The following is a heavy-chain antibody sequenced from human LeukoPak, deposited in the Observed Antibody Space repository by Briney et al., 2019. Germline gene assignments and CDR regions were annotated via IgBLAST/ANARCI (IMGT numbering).Heavy chain of an antibody. D-gene: IGHD3-22*01. CDR1: GYTFTSYY. V-gene: IGHV1-46*01. CDR3: ASPSSGYYGYFQH. J-gene: IGHJ1*01. Sequence: PGASVKVSCKASGYTFTSYYMHWVRQAPGQGLEWMGIINPSGGSTSYAQKFQGRVTMTRDTSTSTVYMELSSLRSEDTAVYYCASPSSGYYGYFQHWGQGTLVTVSS. CDR2: INPSGGST.